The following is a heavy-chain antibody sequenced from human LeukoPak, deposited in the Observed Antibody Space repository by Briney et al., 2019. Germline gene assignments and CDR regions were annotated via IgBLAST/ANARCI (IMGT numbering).Heavy chain of an antibody. J-gene: IGHJ4*02. CDR2: INPSSGDT. V-gene: IGHV1-2*02. CDR1: GYRFTDYF. CDR3: ATPTERLLPDY. D-gene: IGHD2-15*01. Sequence: ASVKVSCKASGYRFTDYFMHWVRQAPGRGVECMGWINPSSGDTDYAQKFQGRVTLTRDASIGTAYMELTRLRSDDTAVYYCATPTERLLPDYWGQGTLVTVSS.